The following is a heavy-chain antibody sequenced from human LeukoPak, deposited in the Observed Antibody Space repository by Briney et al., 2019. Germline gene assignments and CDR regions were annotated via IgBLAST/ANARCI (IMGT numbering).Heavy chain of an antibody. CDR2: IYYSGST. CDR3: ARAIVVVGNYYYGMDV. D-gene: IGHD2-15*01. CDR1: GGSISSYY. V-gene: IGHV4-59*08. J-gene: IGHJ6*02. Sequence: SETLSLTRTVSGGSISSYYWSWIRQPPGKGLEWIGYIYYSGSTNYNPSLKSRVTISVDTSKNQFSLKLSSVTAADTAVYYCARAIVVVGNYYYGMDVWGQGTTVTVSS.